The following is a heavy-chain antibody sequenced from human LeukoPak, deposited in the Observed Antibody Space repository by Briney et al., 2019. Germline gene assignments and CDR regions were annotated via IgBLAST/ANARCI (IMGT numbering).Heavy chain of an antibody. CDR3: ARNTHYSSGWSSY. CDR2: ISYDGSNK. J-gene: IGHJ4*02. D-gene: IGHD6-19*01. V-gene: IGHV3-30-3*01. CDR1: GFTFSSYA. Sequence: PGGSLRLSCAASGFTFSSYAMHWVRQAPGKGLEWVAVISYDGSNKYYADSVKGRFTISRDNSKNTLYLQMNSLRAEDTAVYYCARNTHYSSGWSSYWGQGTLVTVSS.